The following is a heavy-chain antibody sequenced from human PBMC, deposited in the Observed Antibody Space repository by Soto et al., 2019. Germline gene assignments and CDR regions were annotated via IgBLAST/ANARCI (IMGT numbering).Heavy chain of an antibody. CDR1: GYTFTSYG. D-gene: IGHD3-3*01. J-gene: IGHJ4*02. Sequence: GASVKVSCKASGYTFTSYGISWVRQAPGQGLEWMGWISAYNGNTNYAQKLQGRVTMTTDTSTSTAYMELRSLRSDDTAVYYCARASSNDFWSGYYPQSYWGQGTLVTVSS. CDR3: ARASSNDFWSGYYPQSY. CDR2: ISAYNGNT. V-gene: IGHV1-18*01.